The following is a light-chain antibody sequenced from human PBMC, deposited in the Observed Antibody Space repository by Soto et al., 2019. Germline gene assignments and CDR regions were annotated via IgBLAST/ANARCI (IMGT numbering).Light chain of an antibody. CDR1: SSDVGNYDL. Sequence: QSVLTQPASVSGSRGQSITISCTGVSSDVGNYDLVSWYQQHPDKAPQLIIFGVTKRPSGVSNRFSGSKSGNTASLTISGLQTEDEADYYCCSYAGRSHYVFGTGTKVTV. CDR2: GVT. V-gene: IGLV2-23*02. CDR3: CSYAGRSHYV. J-gene: IGLJ1*01.